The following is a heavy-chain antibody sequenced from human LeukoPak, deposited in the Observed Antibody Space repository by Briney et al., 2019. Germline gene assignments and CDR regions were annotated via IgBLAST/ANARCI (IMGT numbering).Heavy chain of an antibody. V-gene: IGHV3-53*01. Sequence: GGSLRLSCAASGFTFSSYAMSWVRQAPGKGLEWVSVIYSGGSTYYADSVKGRFTISRDNSKNTLYLQMNSLRAEDTAVYYCARGSATWDYWGQGTLVTVSS. CDR1: GFTFSSYA. CDR2: IYSGGST. J-gene: IGHJ4*02. CDR3: ARGSATWDY. D-gene: IGHD5-24*01.